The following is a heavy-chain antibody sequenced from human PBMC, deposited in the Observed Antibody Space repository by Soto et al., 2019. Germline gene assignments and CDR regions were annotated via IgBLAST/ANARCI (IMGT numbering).Heavy chain of an antibody. D-gene: IGHD5-12*01. J-gene: IGHJ4*02. CDR1: GFTFSSYA. Sequence: QVQLVESGGGVVQPGRSLRLSCAASGFTFSSYAMHWVRQGPGKGLEWVAVISYDGSNKYYADSVKGRFTISRDNSKNTLYLQMNSLSAEDTAVYYCARDSIEATDYWGQGTLVTVSS. CDR2: ISYDGSNK. CDR3: ARDSIEATDY. V-gene: IGHV3-30-3*01.